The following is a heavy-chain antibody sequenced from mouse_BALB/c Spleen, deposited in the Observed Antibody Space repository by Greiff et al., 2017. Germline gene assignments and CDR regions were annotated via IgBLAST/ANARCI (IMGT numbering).Heavy chain of an antibody. V-gene: IGHV1-69*02. Sequence: QVQLQQPGAELVRPGASVKLSCKASGYTFTSYWINWVKQRPGQGLEWIGNIYPSDSYTNYNQKFKDKATLTVDKSSSTAYMQLSSPTSEDSAVYYCTSIGALLYWGQGTTLTVSS. CDR2: IYPSDSYT. CDR3: TSIGALLY. D-gene: IGHD2-1*01. CDR1: GYTFTSYW. J-gene: IGHJ2*01.